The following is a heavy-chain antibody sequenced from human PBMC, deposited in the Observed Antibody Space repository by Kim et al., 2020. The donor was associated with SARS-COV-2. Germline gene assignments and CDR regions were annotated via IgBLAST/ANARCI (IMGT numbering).Heavy chain of an antibody. D-gene: IGHD3-22*01. CDR1: GFNFNSYS. CDR2: ITSESRTT. J-gene: IGHJ5*02. CDR3: AKESMYIYDSGFAP. Sequence: GGSLRLSCVGSGFNFNSYSMNWVRQAPGKGLEWVSYITSESRTTFYADSVKGRFSISRDNAKNSLYLQMSSLRDEDTAVYYCAKESMYIYDSGFAPWGPGTLVTVSS. V-gene: IGHV3-48*02.